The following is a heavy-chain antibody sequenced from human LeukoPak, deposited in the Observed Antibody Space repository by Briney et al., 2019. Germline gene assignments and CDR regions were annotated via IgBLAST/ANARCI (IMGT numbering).Heavy chain of an antibody. CDR1: GFTFSNCA. D-gene: IGHD2-15*01. CDR2: ISGSGGST. V-gene: IGHV3-23*01. CDR3: AKCTGDRGGSLDY. J-gene: IGHJ4*02. Sequence: GGSLRLSCAASGFTFSNCAMTWVRQAPGKGLEWVSGISGSGGSTYYADSVKVRFTISRDSSKNTLYLQMNSLRAEDTAVYYCAKCTGDRGGSLDYRGQGTLVTVSS.